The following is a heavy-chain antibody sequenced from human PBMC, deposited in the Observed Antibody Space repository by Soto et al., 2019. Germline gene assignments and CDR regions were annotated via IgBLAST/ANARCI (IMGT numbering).Heavy chain of an antibody. V-gene: IGHV4-31*03. CDR2: NYYSGIT. CDR3: ARGSSIAGLYYGMDV. CDR1: GGSISSGGYY. Sequence: QVQLQESGPGLVKPSQTLSLTCTVSGGSISSGGYYWTWIRQHPGKGLEWIGYNYYSGITYYNPSLKSRVTLSLDTSKNLFSLKLSSVTAADTAVYYCARGSSIAGLYYGMDVWGQGTTVTVSS. D-gene: IGHD6-6*01. J-gene: IGHJ6*02.